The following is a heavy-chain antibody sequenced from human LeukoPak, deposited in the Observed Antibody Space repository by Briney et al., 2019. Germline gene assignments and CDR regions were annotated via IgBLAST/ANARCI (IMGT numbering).Heavy chain of an antibody. CDR3: ARDRDHSGCPDY. D-gene: IGHD6-19*01. V-gene: IGHV3-30*03. J-gene: IGHJ4*02. CDR1: GFTFSSYG. Sequence: GGSLRLSCAASGFTFSSYGMHWVRQAPGKGLGWVAVISYDGSNKYYADSVKGRFTISRDNSKNTLYLQMNSLRAEDTAAYYCARDRDHSGCPDYWGQGTLVTVSS. CDR2: ISYDGSNK.